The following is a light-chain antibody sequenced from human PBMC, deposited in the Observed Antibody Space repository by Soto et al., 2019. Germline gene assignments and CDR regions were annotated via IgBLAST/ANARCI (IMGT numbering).Light chain of an antibody. CDR1: SSDVGGYNY. V-gene: IGLV2-14*01. J-gene: IGLJ1*01. CDR3: GSYTSSLYV. Sequence: QSALTQPASVSGSPGQLITISCTGTSSDVGGYNYVSWYQQHPGKAPKLMIYEVSNRPSGVSDRFSGSKSGNTASLTISGLQAEDEGDYYCGSYTSSLYVFGTGTKVTVL. CDR2: EVS.